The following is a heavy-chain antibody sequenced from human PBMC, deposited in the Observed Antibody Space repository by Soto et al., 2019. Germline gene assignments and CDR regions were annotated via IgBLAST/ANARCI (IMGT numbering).Heavy chain of an antibody. J-gene: IGHJ6*02. CDR2: SFYSGIT. CDR3: ARWSGVGVAGMDV. D-gene: IGHD3-10*01. V-gene: IGHV4-30-4*01. Sequence: QVQLQESGPRLVKPLQTLSLTCTVSGDSINSGDYYWSWIRQPPGRGLEWVGYSFYSGITDYNPSLKSRMTISMDTSKNQFSLRLNSVTAADTAVYFCARWSGVGVAGMDVWVQGTTVSVSS. CDR1: GDSINSGDYY.